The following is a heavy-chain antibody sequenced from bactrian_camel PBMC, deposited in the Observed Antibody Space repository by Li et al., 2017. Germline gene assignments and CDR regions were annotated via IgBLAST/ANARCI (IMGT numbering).Heavy chain of an antibody. J-gene: IGHJ6*01. CDR2: IDRNGRT. CDR1: GYTYSSYC. Sequence: HVQLVESGGGTVQAGGSLRLSCGASGYTYSSYCLGWFRQAPGKEREGVASIDRNGRTYYLDSGKGRFTISSNNAKNTVYLQMNSLKSEDTALYYCATDYGGIFGYWGQGTQVTVS. V-gene: IGHV3S9*01. D-gene: IGHD6*01. CDR3: ATDYGGIFGY.